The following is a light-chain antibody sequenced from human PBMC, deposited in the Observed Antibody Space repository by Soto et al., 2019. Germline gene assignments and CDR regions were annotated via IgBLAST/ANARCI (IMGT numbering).Light chain of an antibody. CDR2: EVS. J-gene: IGLJ3*02. Sequence: QSVLTQPPAASGSPGRSVTISCSGTRSDVGDYNSVSWYQQQPGKAPKLMIYEVSTRPPGVPARFSGSKSGNAASLTVSGLQAEDEADYYCCSYVGSNIWVFGGGTTVTVL. V-gene: IGLV2-8*01. CDR1: RSDVGDYNS. CDR3: CSYVGSNIWV.